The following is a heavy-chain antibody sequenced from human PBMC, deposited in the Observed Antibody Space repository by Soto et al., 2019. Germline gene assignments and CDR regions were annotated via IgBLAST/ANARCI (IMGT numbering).Heavy chain of an antibody. CDR1: GFTFSSYS. V-gene: IGHV3-21*01. Sequence: EVQLVESGGGLVKPGGSLRLSCAASGFTFSSYSMNWVRQAPGKGLEWVSSISSSSSYIYYADSVKGRFTISRDNAKNSLYLQMNSLRAEDTAVYYCARDSSGPVAGNIGQPDYWGQGTLVTVSS. D-gene: IGHD6-19*01. CDR3: ARDSSGPVAGNIGQPDY. CDR2: ISSSSSYI. J-gene: IGHJ4*02.